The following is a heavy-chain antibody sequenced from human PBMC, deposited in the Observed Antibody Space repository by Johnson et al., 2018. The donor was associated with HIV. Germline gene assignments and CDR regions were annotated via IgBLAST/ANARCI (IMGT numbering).Heavy chain of an antibody. V-gene: IGHV3-64*01. CDR3: ESNYYGSGLEALNM. Sequence: VQLVESGGGLVQPGGSLRLSCAASGFTFSTYAMHWVRQAPGKGLEYVSAISNNGDNTYYANSVKGRLTISRDNSKNSLYLQMNSLRAEDTAVYYCESNYYGSGLEALNMWGQGEMGSVSS. J-gene: IGHJ3*02. CDR2: ISNNGDNT. CDR1: GFTFSTYA. D-gene: IGHD3-10*01.